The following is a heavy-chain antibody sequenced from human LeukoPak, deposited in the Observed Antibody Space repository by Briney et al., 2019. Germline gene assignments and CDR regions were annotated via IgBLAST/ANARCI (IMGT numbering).Heavy chain of an antibody. CDR2: ISSSSSYI. J-gene: IGHJ6*03. Sequence: PGGSLRLSXAASGFTFSSYSMNWVRQAPGKGLEWVSSISSSSSYIYYADSVKGRFTISRDNAKNSLYLQMNSLRAEDTAVYHCARVNSGYDFGYYYYMDVWGKGTTVTVSS. CDR1: GFTFSSYS. CDR3: ARVNSGYDFGYYYYMDV. D-gene: IGHD5-12*01. V-gene: IGHV3-21*01.